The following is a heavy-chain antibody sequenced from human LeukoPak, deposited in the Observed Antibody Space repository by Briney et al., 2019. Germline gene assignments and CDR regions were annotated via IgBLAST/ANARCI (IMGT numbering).Heavy chain of an antibody. CDR2: MFASGTS. CDR3: ARGMYELQLGAWFDP. V-gene: IGHV4-59*01. CDR1: GGSISSDY. Sequence: PSETLSLTCTVSGGSISSDYWSWIRQPPGKGLEYIGFMFASGTSNYNPSFKSRVTMSVDTSESQFSMNLSSVTAADTAVYYCARGMYELQLGAWFDPWGQGTLVTVSS. J-gene: IGHJ5*02. D-gene: IGHD3-16*01.